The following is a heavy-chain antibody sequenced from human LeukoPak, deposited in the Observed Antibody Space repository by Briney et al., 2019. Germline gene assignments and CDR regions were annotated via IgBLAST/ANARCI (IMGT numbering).Heavy chain of an antibody. Sequence: PSETLSLTCAVYGGSFSGYYWSWIRQPPGKGLEWIGEINHSGSTNYNPSLKSRVTISVDTSKNQFSLKLSSVTAADTAVYYCASGAPTGARKAFDIWGQGTMVTVSS. CDR2: INHSGST. V-gene: IGHV4-34*01. D-gene: IGHD7-27*01. CDR3: ASGAPTGARKAFDI. J-gene: IGHJ3*02. CDR1: GGSFSGYY.